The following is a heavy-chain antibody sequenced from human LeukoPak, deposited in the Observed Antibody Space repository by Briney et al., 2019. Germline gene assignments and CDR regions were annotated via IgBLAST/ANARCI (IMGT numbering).Heavy chain of an antibody. CDR1: GGSIGTGSYY. CDR3: ARVSAFWSGYSYFDY. V-gene: IGHV4-39*07. CDR2: INHSGST. Sequence: SETLSLTCSVSGGSIGTGSYYWSWIRQPPGKGLEWIGEINHSGSTNYNPSLKSRVTISVDTSKNQFSLKLSSVTAADTAVYYCARVSAFWSGYSYFDYWGQGTLVTVSS. J-gene: IGHJ4*02. D-gene: IGHD3-3*01.